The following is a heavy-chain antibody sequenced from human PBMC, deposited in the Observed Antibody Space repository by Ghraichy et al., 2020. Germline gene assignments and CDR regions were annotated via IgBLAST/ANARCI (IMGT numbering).Heavy chain of an antibody. CDR1: GYTFTDYC. CDR2: SNPKNGGT. CDR3: ASDTILYRSSWSGLSVEY. D-gene: IGHD6-13*01. V-gene: IGHV1-2*02. Sequence: ASVKVSCKASGYTFTDYCIHWVRQAPGQGLEWMGWSNPKNGGTKFAQKFQDRVTMTRDTSISTAYLDLSSLRSDDTAVYYCASDTILYRSSWSGLSVEYWGQGTLVTVSS. J-gene: IGHJ4*02.